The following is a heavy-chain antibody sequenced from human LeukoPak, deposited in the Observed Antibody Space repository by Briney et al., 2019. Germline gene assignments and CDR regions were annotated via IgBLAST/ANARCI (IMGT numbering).Heavy chain of an antibody. CDR3: ARWIGGNVIVGGLPHYYYCMDV. D-gene: IGHD2-2*03. CDR1: GYTFTIYY. Sequence: ASVKVSFKASGYTFTIYYMHWVRQAPGQGLEWMGLINPTGGSTGYAQKFQGRVTMTRDMSTSTDYMELSSLRSEDTAIYYCARWIGGNVIVGGLPHYYYCMDVWGKGTTVTVSS. J-gene: IGHJ6*03. CDR2: INPTGGST. V-gene: IGHV1-46*01.